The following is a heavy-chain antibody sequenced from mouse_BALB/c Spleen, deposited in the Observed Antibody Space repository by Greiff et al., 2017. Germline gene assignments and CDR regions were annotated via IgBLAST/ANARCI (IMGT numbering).Heavy chain of an antibody. V-gene: IGHV14-3*02. Sequence: EVQLQQSGAELVKPGASVKLSCTASGFNIKDTYMHWVKQRPEQGLEWIGRIDPANGNTKYDPKFQGKATITADTSSNTAYLQLSSLTSEDTAVYYCANWDEGAMDDWGQGTSVTGSS. D-gene: IGHD4-1*01. CDR3: ANWDEGAMDD. CDR1: GFNIKDTY. J-gene: IGHJ4*01. CDR2: IDPANGNT.